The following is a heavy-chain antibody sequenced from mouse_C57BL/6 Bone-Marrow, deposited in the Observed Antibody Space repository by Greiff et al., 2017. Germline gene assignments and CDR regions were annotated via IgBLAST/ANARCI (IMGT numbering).Heavy chain of an antibody. D-gene: IGHD1-1*01. J-gene: IGHJ2*01. Sequence: LQQSGAELVRPGASVKMSCTASGYTFTRYNMHWVKQTPRQGLEWIGAIYPGYGDTSYKQKFKGKATLTVDKSSSTAYMQLSSLTSGDSTVYFCARSRITTVAQDYWGQGNTLTVSA. CDR1: GYTFTRYN. V-gene: IGHV1-12*01. CDR3: ARSRITTVAQDY. CDR2: IYPGYGDT.